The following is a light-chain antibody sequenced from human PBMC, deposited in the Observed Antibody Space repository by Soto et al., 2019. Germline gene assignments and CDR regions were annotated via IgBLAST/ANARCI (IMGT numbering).Light chain of an antibody. CDR1: QTVTSNY. V-gene: IGKV3-20*01. CDR3: QQYGSSPGT. J-gene: IGKJ1*01. CDR2: GAS. Sequence: EIVLTQSPGTLSSSPGERVTLSCSASQTVTSNYLAWYQQKPGQSPRLLIFGASIRDTGLPDRFSGGGSGTDFTLTISRLEPEDSAVYYCQQYGSSPGTFGQGTKVDIK.